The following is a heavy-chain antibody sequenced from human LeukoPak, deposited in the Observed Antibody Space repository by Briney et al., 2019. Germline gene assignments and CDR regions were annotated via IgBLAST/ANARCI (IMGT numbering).Heavy chain of an antibody. J-gene: IGHJ6*04. CDR3: ARSNPFAHYYYYGMDV. Sequence: GESLRISCKGSGYSFASYWISWVRQMPGKGLEWMGRIDPCDSYTNYSPSFQGHVTISADKSISTAYLQWSSLKASDTAMYYCARSNPFAHYYYYGMDVWGKGTTVTVSS. D-gene: IGHD1-14*01. CDR1: GYSFASYW. CDR2: IDPCDSYT. V-gene: IGHV5-10-1*01.